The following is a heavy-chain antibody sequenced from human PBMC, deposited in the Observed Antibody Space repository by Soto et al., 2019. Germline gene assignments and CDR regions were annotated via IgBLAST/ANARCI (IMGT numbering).Heavy chain of an antibody. CDR3: ARHRRPVYSTTPINWFDP. V-gene: IGHV4-39*01. Sequence: PSETLSLTCTVSGGSISSSSYYWGWIRQPPGKGRGWIGSIYYSGSTYYNPSLKSRVTISVDTSKNQFSLKLSSVTAADTAVYYCARHRRPVYSTTPINWFDPWGQGTLVTVSS. CDR2: IYYSGST. CDR1: GGSISSSSYY. J-gene: IGHJ5*02. D-gene: IGHD6-13*01.